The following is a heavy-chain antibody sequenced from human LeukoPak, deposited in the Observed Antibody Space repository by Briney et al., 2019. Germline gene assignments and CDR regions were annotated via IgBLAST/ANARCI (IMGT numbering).Heavy chain of an antibody. CDR2: INSDGSST. CDR3: ARRDYSSDAFDI. V-gene: IGHV3-74*01. Sequence: GGSLRLSCGASGFTFNSYAVSWVRQAPGKGLVWVSRINSDGSSTSYADSVKGRFTISRDNAKNTLYLQMNSLRAEDTAVYYCARRDYSSDAFDIWGQGTMVTVSS. CDR1: GFTFNSYA. J-gene: IGHJ3*02. D-gene: IGHD6-13*01.